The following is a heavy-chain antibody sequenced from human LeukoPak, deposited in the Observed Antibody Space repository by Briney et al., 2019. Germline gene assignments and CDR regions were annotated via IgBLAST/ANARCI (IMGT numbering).Heavy chain of an antibody. Sequence: SETLSLTCAVFGGSFSGYHWSWIRQPPGKGLEWIGGVNYGESTNYNPSLKSRVTISLDTSRNQFSLKLNSVTAADTAVYYCAKSNGYGLIDIWGQGTMVTVSS. CDR1: GGSFSGYH. J-gene: IGHJ3*02. V-gene: IGHV4-34*01. CDR2: VNYGEST. D-gene: IGHD3-22*01. CDR3: AKSNGYGLIDI.